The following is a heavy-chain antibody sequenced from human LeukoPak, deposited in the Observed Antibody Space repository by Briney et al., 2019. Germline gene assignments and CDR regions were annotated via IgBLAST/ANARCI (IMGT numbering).Heavy chain of an antibody. CDR3: ARGRHGSGSYYLPPPDYYYYGMDV. CDR2: ISAYNGNT. Sequence: ASVQVSCKASGYTFTSYGISWVRQAPGQGLEWMGWISAYNGNTNYAQKLQGRVTMTTDTSTSTAYMELRSLRSDDTAVYYCARGRHGSGSYYLPPPDYYYYGMDVWGQGTTVTVSS. D-gene: IGHD3-10*01. V-gene: IGHV1-18*01. J-gene: IGHJ6*02. CDR1: GYTFTSYG.